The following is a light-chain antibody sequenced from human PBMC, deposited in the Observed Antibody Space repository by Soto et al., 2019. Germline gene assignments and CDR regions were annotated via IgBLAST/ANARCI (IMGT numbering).Light chain of an antibody. Sequence: QSALTQPASVSGSHGQSITISCTGTSSDIGAYNYVSWYQQHPGKAPKLLIYGLTNRPSGVSNRFSGSKSGNTASLTISGLQAEDDADYYCSSYTTSLTLVFGGGTKVTVL. CDR1: SSDIGAYNY. J-gene: IGLJ3*02. CDR3: SSYTTSLTLV. V-gene: IGLV2-14*01. CDR2: GLT.